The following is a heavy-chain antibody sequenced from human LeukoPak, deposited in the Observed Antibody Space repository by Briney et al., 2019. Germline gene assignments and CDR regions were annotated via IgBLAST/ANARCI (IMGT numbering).Heavy chain of an antibody. D-gene: IGHD4-17*01. CDR1: GFTVSSNY. Sequence: GGSLRLSCAASGFTVSSNYMSWVRQAPGKGLEWVSVIYSGGSTYYADSVEGRFTISRDNSKNTLYLQMNSLRAEDTAVYYCARDIVYGDYVHYFDYWGQGTLVTVSS. V-gene: IGHV3-66*01. CDR2: IYSGGST. CDR3: ARDIVYGDYVHYFDY. J-gene: IGHJ4*02.